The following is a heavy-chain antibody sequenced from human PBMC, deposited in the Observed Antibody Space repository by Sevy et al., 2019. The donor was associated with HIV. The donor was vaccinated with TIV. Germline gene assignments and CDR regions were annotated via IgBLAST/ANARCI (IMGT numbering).Heavy chain of an antibody. CDR2: ISYDGTNK. V-gene: IGHV3-30*18. CDR3: AKDLFWSGYHSYSGMDV. D-gene: IGHD3-3*01. J-gene: IGHJ6*02. Sequence: GGSLRLSCAASGFTFISYDIHWVRQAPGKGLEWVAAISYDGTNKYYADSVKDRFTISRDNSKNTLYLQMNSLTAEDTAVYYCAKDLFWSGYHSYSGMDVWGQGTTVTVSS. CDR1: GFTFISYD.